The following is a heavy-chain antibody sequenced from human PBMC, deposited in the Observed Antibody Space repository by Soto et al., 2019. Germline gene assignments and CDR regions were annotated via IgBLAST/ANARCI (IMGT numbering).Heavy chain of an antibody. D-gene: IGHD5-12*01. V-gene: IGHV3-21*01. Sequence: EVQLVESGGGLVKPGGSLRLSCAASGFTFSSYSMNWVRQAPGKGLEWVSSISTSSNYIYYADSVKGRFTISRDNAKNSLSLQMTSLRAEDTAVYYCARDGGYSGYDCWGQGTLVTVSS. CDR2: ISTSSNYI. CDR3: ARDGGYSGYDC. CDR1: GFTFSSYS. J-gene: IGHJ4*02.